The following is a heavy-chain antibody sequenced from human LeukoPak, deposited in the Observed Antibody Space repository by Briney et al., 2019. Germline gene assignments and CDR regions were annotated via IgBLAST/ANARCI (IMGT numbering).Heavy chain of an antibody. V-gene: IGHV1-24*01. CDR1: GYTLTELS. CDR2: FDPEDGET. J-gene: IGHJ6*03. Sequence: ASVKASCKVSGYTLTELSMHWVRQAPGKGLEWMGGFDPEDGETIYARKFQGRVTMTEDTSTDTAYMELSSLRSEDTAVYYCATRGGGDYGVPYYYYMDVWGKGTTVTVSS. D-gene: IGHD4-17*01. CDR3: ATRGGGDYGVPYYYYMDV.